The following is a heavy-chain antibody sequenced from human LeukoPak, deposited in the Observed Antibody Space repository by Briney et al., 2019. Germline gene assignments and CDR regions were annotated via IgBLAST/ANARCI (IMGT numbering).Heavy chain of an antibody. CDR2: IYPSGST. CDR1: GASISNYY. V-gene: IGHV4-4*07. Sequence: PSETLSLTCTVSGASISNYYWSWIRQPAGKGLEWIGRIYPSGSTNYNPSLKSRVTMSGDTSKNQFSLQLRCLTAADTAVYYCARSVNYGDYFDYWGQGTLVTVSS. CDR3: ARSVNYGDYFDY. J-gene: IGHJ4*02. D-gene: IGHD4-17*01.